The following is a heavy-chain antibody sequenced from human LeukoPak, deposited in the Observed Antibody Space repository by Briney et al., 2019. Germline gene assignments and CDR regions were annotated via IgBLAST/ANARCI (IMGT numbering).Heavy chain of an antibody. D-gene: IGHD1-26*01. Sequence: GGSLRLSCAASGFTFSSYAMSWVRQAPGKGLEWVSSITSSSTYTFYADSVKGRFTISRDNARNSLYLQMNSLRAEDTAVYYCARDPYSGTYGDTYYYYMDVWGKGTTVTISS. V-gene: IGHV3-21*01. J-gene: IGHJ6*03. CDR2: ITSSSTYT. CDR1: GFTFSSYA. CDR3: ARDPYSGTYGDTYYYYMDV.